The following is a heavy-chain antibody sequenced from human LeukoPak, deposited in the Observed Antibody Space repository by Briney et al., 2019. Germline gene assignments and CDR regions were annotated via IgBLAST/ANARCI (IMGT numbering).Heavy chain of an antibody. CDR2: ISAYNGNT. CDR3: ARERGSGPIIDP. J-gene: IGHJ5*01. D-gene: IGHD2-15*01. Sequence: ASVKVSCKASGYTFPRYGISWVRQAPGKGLEWMAWISAYNGNTDYAQKFQGRVTMTRDTSISTAYMELSRLRSDDTAVYYCARERGSGPIIDPWGQRIPLTVSS. V-gene: IGHV1-18*01. CDR1: GYTFPRYG.